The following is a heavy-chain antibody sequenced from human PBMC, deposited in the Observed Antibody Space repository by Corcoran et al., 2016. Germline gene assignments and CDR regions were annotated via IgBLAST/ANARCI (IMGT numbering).Heavy chain of an antibody. V-gene: IGHV4-59*01. CDR3: ARVAHYDDSSGYRNWFDP. CDR2: IYYSGST. J-gene: IGHJ5*02. Sequence: QVQLQESGPGLVKPSETLSLTCTVSGGSISSYYWSWIRQPPGKGLEWIGYIYYSGSTNYNPSLKSRVTISVDTSKNQFSLKLSAVTAADTAGYYGARVAHYDDSSGYRNWFDPWGQGTLVTVSS. D-gene: IGHD3-22*01. CDR1: GGSISSYY.